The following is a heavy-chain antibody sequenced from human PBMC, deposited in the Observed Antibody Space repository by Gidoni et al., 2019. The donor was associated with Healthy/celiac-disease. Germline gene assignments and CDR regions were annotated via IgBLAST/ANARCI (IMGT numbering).Heavy chain of an antibody. D-gene: IGHD3-10*01. CDR1: GGSLSSGGSS. CDR3: ARGEILWCGEGVGWFDP. Sequence: QLQLQESGSGLAKPSPPLSLPCAVSGGSLSSGGSSWSLIPQPPGTGLEWIGYIYHSGSTYYNPSLKSRVTISVDRSKNQFSLKLSSVTAADTAVYYCARGEILWCGEGVGWFDPWGQGTLVTVSS. CDR2: IYHSGST. J-gene: IGHJ5*02. V-gene: IGHV4-30-2*01.